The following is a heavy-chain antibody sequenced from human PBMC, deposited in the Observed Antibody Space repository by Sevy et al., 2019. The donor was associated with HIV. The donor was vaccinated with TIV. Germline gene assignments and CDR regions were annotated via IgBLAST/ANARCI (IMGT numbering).Heavy chain of an antibody. V-gene: IGHV3-23*01. CDR3: AREGCTRPHDY. CDR1: GFNFNIYS. J-gene: IGHJ4*02. D-gene: IGHD2-8*01. Sequence: GGSLRLSFAVSGFNFNIYSMTWVRQAPGKGLERVSTLSFGCGKINYADSVKGRFIISRDDSKNTLYLQMNSLRAEDTAVYFCAREGCTRPHDYWGQGTLVTVSS. CDR2: LSFGCGKI.